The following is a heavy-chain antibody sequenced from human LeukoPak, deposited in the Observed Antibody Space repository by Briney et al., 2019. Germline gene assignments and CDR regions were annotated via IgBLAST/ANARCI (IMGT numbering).Heavy chain of an antibody. CDR2: INPSGGST. V-gene: IGHV1-46*01. CDR1: GYTFTSYY. J-gene: IGHJ4*02. D-gene: IGHD3-3*01. Sequence: ASVKVRCKASGYTFTSYYLHWVRQAPGQGLEWMGIINPSGGSTNYAQKLQGRVTMTTDTSTSTAYMELRSLRSDDTAVYYCARDSDYDFWSGYMTIDYWGQGTLVTVSS. CDR3: ARDSDYDFWSGYMTIDY.